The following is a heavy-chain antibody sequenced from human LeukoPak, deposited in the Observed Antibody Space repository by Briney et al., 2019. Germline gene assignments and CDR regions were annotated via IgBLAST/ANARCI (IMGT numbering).Heavy chain of an antibody. CDR2: IYYSGST. CDR1: RGYLRGYY. Sequence: SETLSLTCTDSRGYLRGYYWTWIRQAPEKGLGFVAYIYYSGSTNYNPSLKSRVATSLDTSTNQFSLSLTSVTATDTATYYCARLVQKASGLYDYYYFMDVWGSGTPVTVSS. D-gene: IGHD5/OR15-5a*01. J-gene: IGHJ6*04. CDR3: ARLVQKASGLYDYYYFMDV. V-gene: IGHV4-59*08.